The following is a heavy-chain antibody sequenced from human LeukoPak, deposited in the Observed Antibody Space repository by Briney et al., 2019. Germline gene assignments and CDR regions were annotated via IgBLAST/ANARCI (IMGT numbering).Heavy chain of an antibody. V-gene: IGHV1-8*01. Sequence: GASVKVSCKASGYTFTSYDINWVRQATGQGLEWMGWMNPNSGNTGYAQKFQGRVTMTRNTSISTAYMELSSLKASDTAMYYCARHLTSSSYNYYYYYMDVWGKGTTVTVSS. CDR1: GYTFTSYD. D-gene: IGHD6-13*01. CDR3: ARHLTSSSYNYYYYYMDV. CDR2: MNPNSGNT. J-gene: IGHJ6*03.